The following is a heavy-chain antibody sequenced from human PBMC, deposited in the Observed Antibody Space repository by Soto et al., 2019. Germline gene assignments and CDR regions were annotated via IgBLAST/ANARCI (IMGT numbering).Heavy chain of an antibody. D-gene: IGHD3-9*01. CDR1: CGSISSDY. CDR2: IYYSGST. J-gene: IGHJ3*02. CDR3: ARGPTYYDILTSYYRGAFDI. V-gene: IGHV4-59*01. Sequence: SETLPLTCTVSCGSISSDYWSWIRQPPGKGLEWIGYIYYSGSTNYNPSLKSRVTISVDTSKNQFSLKLSSVTAADTAVYYCARGPTYYDILTSYYRGAFDIWGQGTMVTVS.